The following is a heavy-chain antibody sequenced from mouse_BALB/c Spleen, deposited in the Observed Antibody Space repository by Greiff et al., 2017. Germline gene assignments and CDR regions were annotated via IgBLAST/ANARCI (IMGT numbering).Heavy chain of an antibody. V-gene: IGHV1-18*01. CDR1: GYSFTGYT. CDR2: INPYNGGT. Sequence: VQLKQSGPELVKPGASMKISCKASGYSFTGYTMNWVKQSHGKNLEWIGLINPYNGGTSYNQKFKGKATLTVDKSSSTAYMELLSLTSEDSAVYYCARNYGNYDYYAMDYWGQGTSVTVSS. J-gene: IGHJ4*01. D-gene: IGHD2-1*01. CDR3: ARNYGNYDYYAMDY.